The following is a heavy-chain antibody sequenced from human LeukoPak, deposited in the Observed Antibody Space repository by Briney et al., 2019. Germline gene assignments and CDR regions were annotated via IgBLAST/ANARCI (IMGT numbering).Heavy chain of an antibody. CDR1: GFTFSPYS. V-gene: IGHV3-23*01. D-gene: IGHD3-3*01. CDR2: IGCCDYRT. CDR3: AKDPNPFYDFWSGYK. Sequence: GGSLTLSCAPSGFTFSPYSMNWLRQAPGKGLEGVSIIGCCDYRTYYADSVKGRFTSSRDNSKNTLYLQMNSLRGEDTAVYYCAKDPNPFYDFWSGYKWGQGTLVTVSS. J-gene: IGHJ4*02.